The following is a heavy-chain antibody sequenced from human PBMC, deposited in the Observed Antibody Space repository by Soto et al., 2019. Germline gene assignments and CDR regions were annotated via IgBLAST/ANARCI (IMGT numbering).Heavy chain of an antibody. CDR2: IYPGDSDT. Sequence: GESLKISCKGSGYSFTSYWIGWVRQMPGKGLEWMGIIYPGDSDTRYSPSFQGQVTISADKSISTAYLQWSSLKASDTAMYYCARMLSIAVAGRGSYYYGMDVWGQETTVTVPS. J-gene: IGHJ6*02. CDR3: ARMLSIAVAGRGSYYYGMDV. D-gene: IGHD6-19*01. V-gene: IGHV5-51*01. CDR1: GYSFTSYW.